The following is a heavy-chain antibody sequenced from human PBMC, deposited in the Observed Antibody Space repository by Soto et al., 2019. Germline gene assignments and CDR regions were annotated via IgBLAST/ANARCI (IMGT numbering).Heavy chain of an antibody. CDR1: GGTFSSYA. Sequence: QVQLVQSGAEVKKPGSSVKVSCKASGGTFSSYAISWVRQAPGQGLEWMGGIIPIFGTANYAQKFQGRVTITADESTGKAYRGRRSLGSEETAVYSCARAPTVGYYFDYWGQGTLVTVSS. CDR3: ARAPTVGYYFDY. J-gene: IGHJ4*02. D-gene: IGHD1-1*01. CDR2: IIPIFGTA. V-gene: IGHV1-69*01.